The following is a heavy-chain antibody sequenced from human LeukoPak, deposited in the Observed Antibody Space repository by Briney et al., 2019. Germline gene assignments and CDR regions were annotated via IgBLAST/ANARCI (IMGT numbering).Heavy chain of an antibody. CDR3: ARGSPYAPGVLDV. CDR2: IFYSGST. Sequence: SETLSLTCTVSSGSISTSNYYWGWVRQPPGKALEWIGNIFYSGSTYYSPSLKSRVTILVDTSKNLFSLKLPSVTAADTAVYFCARGSPYAPGVLDVWGKGTTVTISS. V-gene: IGHV4-39*07. CDR1: SGSISTSNYY. D-gene: IGHD7-27*01. J-gene: IGHJ6*04.